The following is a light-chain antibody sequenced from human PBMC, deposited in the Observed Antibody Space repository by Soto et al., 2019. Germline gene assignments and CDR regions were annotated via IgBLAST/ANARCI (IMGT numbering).Light chain of an antibody. CDR1: SSDVGGYNY. CDR3: CSYEGTYTSFV. V-gene: IGLV2-11*01. Sequence: QLVLTQPRSVSGSPGQSVTISCTGSSSDVGGYNYVSWYQQQPGKAPKLLIYDVTIRTSGVSARFSGSKSGNTASLTISGLQAEDDADYFCCSYEGTYTSFVFGTGTKLTVL. J-gene: IGLJ1*01. CDR2: DVT.